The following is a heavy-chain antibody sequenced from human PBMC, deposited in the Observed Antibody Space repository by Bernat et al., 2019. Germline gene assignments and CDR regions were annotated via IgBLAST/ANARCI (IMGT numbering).Heavy chain of an antibody. CDR1: GFTFSNAW. D-gene: IGHD3-3*01. CDR3: ARGRSGDYYFDY. Sequence: EVQLVESGGGLVKPGGSLRLSCAASGFTFSNAWMSWVRQAPGKVLEWVGRIKNKADGGTTDYAASVKGRFTISRDDSKNTLYLQMNSLETEDTAVYHCARGRSGDYYFDYWGQGTLVTVSS. J-gene: IGHJ4*02. CDR2: IKNKADGGTT. V-gene: IGHV3-15*01.